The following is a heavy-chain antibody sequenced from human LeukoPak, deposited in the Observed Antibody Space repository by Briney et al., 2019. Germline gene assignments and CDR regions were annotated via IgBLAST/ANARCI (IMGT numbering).Heavy chain of an antibody. Sequence: PGRSLRLSCAASGFTFSSYGMHWVRQAPGKGLEWVAVISYDGSNKYYADSVKGRSTISRDNSKNTLYLQMNSLRAEDTAVYYCARPLGGFDYWGQGTLVTVSS. J-gene: IGHJ4*02. CDR3: ARPLGGFDY. CDR2: ISYDGSNK. CDR1: GFTFSSYG. D-gene: IGHD3-16*01. V-gene: IGHV3-30*03.